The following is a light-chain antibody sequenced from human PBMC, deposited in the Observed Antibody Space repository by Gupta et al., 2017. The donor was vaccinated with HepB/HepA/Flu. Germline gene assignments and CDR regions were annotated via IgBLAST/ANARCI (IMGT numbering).Light chain of an antibody. CDR2: GAY. V-gene: IGKV1-39*01. CDR1: HSISAY. CDR3: QQSYIIPYT. Sequence: DIQMTQSPSSLSASVGDRVTITCRASHSISAYLNWYQQKPGRAPRLLIYGAYNLQTGVPSRFSGSGSGTDCTLTISRLQPEDVATFYCQQSYIIPYTFGQGTKVEI. J-gene: IGKJ2*01.